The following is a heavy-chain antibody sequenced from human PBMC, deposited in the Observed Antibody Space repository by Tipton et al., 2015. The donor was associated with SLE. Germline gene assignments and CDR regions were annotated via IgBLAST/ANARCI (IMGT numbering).Heavy chain of an antibody. CDR1: GGSISSYY. V-gene: IGHV4-59*01. D-gene: IGHD5-18*01. CDR2: IYYSGST. Sequence: TLSLTCTVSGGSISSYYWSWIRQPPGKGLEWIGYIYYSGSTNYNPSLKSRATISVDTSKNQFSLKLSSVTAADTAVYYCARDGIPLPGYFYYGMDVWGQGTTATVSS. CDR3: ARDGIPLPGYFYYGMDV. J-gene: IGHJ6*02.